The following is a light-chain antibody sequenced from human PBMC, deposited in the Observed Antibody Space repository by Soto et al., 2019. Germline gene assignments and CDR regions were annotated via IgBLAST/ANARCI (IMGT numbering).Light chain of an antibody. V-gene: IGLV2-8*01. CDR2: GVT. Sequence: QSALAQPPSASGSPGQSVTISCTGSGSDIGAYNFVSWYQQHPGKAPKLMIFGVTERPSGVPDRFSGSKSGNTASLTVSGLQADDEAVYYCSSYTSSSTPWVFGGGTKLTVL. CDR1: GSDIGAYNF. J-gene: IGLJ3*02. CDR3: SSYTSSSTPWV.